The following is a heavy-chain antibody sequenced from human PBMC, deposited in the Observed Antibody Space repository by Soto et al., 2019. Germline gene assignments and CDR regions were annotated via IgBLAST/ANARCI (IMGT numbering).Heavy chain of an antibody. V-gene: IGHV3-7*01. CDR2: INQDGSEK. CDR1: GFSFSSNW. J-gene: IGHJ4*02. CDR3: FNVAFGY. Sequence: GGSLRLSCTASGFSFSSNWTSWVRQAPGKGPEWVANINQDGSEKYCADSVKGRFTISRDNAKNSLYLQMDSLRVEDTALYYCFNVAFGYWGRGTLVTVSS.